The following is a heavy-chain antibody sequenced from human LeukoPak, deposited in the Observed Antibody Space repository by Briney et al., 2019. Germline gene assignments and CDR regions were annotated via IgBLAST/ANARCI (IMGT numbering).Heavy chain of an antibody. CDR2: ISYDGSNK. D-gene: IGHD4-11*01. J-gene: IGHJ4*02. CDR1: GFTFSSYR. CDR3: ADSNYWYPVDY. Sequence: GGSLRLSCAASGFTFSSYRMHWVRQAPGKGLEWVAVISYDGSNKYYADSVKGRFTISRDNSKNTLYLQMNSLRAEDTAVYYCADSNYWYPVDYWGQGTLVTVSS. V-gene: IGHV3-30*03.